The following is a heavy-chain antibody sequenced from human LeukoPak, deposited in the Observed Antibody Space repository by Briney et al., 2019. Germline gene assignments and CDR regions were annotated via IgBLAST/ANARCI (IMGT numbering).Heavy chain of an antibody. Sequence: ASVKVSCKASGYTFTGCYMHWVRQATGQGLEWMGWMNPNSGNTGYAQKFQGRVTMTRNTSISTAYMELSSLRSEDTAVYYCASTYSGYGLRAFDIWGQGTMVTVSS. J-gene: IGHJ3*02. CDR3: ASTYSGYGLRAFDI. V-gene: IGHV1-8*02. CDR2: MNPNSGNT. CDR1: GYTFTGCY. D-gene: IGHD5-12*01.